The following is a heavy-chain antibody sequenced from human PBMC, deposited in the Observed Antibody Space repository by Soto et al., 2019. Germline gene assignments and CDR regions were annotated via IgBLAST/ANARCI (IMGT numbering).Heavy chain of an antibody. V-gene: IGHV6-1*01. CDR3: ARGFSYDFWSGPSRYYYYYMDV. CDR1: GDSVSSNSAA. CDR2: TYYRSKWYN. D-gene: IGHD3-3*01. J-gene: IGHJ6*03. Sequence: PSQTLSLTCAISGDSVSSNSAAWNWIRQSPSRGLEWLGRTYYRSKWYNDYAVSVKSRITINPDTSKNQFSLQLNSVTPEDTAVYYCARGFSYDFWSGPSRYYYYYMDVWGKGTTVTVSS.